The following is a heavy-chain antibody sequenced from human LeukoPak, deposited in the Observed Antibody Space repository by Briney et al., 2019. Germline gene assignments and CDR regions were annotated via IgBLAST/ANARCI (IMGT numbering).Heavy chain of an antibody. CDR2: IYYSGST. Sequence: LTLSCEDSGFTFRSYEMKWVRQAPGKGLEWIGYIYYSGSTNYNPSLKSRVTISVDTSKNQFSLKLSSVTAADTAVYYCARSVEGYCSGDNCYYYYYYMDVWGKGTTVTVSS. CDR1: GFTFRSYE. CDR3: ARSVEGYCSGDNCYYYYYYMDV. D-gene: IGHD2-15*01. J-gene: IGHJ6*03. V-gene: IGHV4-59*01.